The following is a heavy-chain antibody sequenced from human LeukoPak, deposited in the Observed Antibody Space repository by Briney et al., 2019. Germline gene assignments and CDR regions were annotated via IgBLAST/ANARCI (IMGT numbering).Heavy chain of an antibody. J-gene: IGHJ4*02. D-gene: IGHD3-3*01. Sequence: PGGSLRLSCAASGFTFSSYSMNWVRQPPGKGLEWIGEINHSGSTNYNPSLKSRVTISVDTSKNQFSLKLSSVTAADTAVYYCARREDYDFWSGYYSWGQGTLVTVSS. V-gene: IGHV4-34*01. CDR1: GFTFSSYS. CDR2: INHSGST. CDR3: ARREDYDFWSGYYS.